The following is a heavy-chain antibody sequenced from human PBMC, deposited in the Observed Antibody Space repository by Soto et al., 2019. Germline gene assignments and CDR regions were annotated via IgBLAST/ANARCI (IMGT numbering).Heavy chain of an antibody. Sequence: QVQLQESGPKLVKPSETLSLTCTVSGGSISGNYWNWIRQSPGKGLEWIAYMFYSGSTKYNPSFKSGIATSVDTSNNQLSLRLSSVTAADTAVYYCARAGGELLNWNFDLWDRGTLVTVSS. J-gene: IGHJ2*01. D-gene: IGHD1-26*01. CDR2: MFYSGST. V-gene: IGHV4-59*01. CDR1: GGSISGNY. CDR3: ARAGGELLNWNFDL.